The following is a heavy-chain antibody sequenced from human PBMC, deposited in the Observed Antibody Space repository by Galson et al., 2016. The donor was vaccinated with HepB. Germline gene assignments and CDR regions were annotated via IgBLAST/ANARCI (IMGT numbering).Heavy chain of an antibody. CDR3: ARGPLRGPFVYHYGMDV. Sequence: SVKVSCKASGYNFIDYGMYWFRQAPGQRPEWMSWINPENGNRKFSQKFQGRVNITEDTSATTVYMELSSLISEDTAVYFCARGPLRGPFVYHYGMDVWGQGTTVTVSS. CDR1: GYNFIDYG. V-gene: IGHV1-3*01. D-gene: IGHD3-16*01. CDR2: INPENGNR. J-gene: IGHJ6*02.